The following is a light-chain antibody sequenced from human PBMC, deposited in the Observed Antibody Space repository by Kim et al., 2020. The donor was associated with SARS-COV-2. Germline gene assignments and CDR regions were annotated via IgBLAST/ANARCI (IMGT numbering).Light chain of an antibody. J-gene: IGLJ1*01. CDR2: DVT. CDR3: SASSRSNTYV. CDR1: SSDVGGYNN. V-gene: IGLV2-14*03. Sequence: GQSITISCAGTSSDVGGYNNVSWYHQRPGKAPKLMIYDVTKRPSGVSNRFSDSKSGNTASLTISGLQAEYEYDYYCSASSRSNTYVFGTGTKVTVL.